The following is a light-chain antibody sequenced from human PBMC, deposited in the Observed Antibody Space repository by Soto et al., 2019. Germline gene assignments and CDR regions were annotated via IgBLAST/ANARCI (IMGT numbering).Light chain of an antibody. V-gene: IGKV3-15*01. CDR2: GAS. CDR3: QQYNNWQT. J-gene: IGKJ1*01. CDR1: QSVSSN. Sequence: EIVMTQSPATLSVSPGERATLSCRASQSVSSNLAWYQQKPGHAPRLLIYGASTRATGIPARFSGSGSWTEFTLTISSLQSEDFAVYYCQQYNNWQTFGQGTKVEIK.